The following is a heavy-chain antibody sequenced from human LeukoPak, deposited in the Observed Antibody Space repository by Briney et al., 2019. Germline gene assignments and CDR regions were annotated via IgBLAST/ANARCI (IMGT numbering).Heavy chain of an antibody. V-gene: IGHV1-8*01. Sequence: ASVKVSCKASGYTFTSYDINWVRQATGQGLEWMGWMNPNSGNTGYAQKFQGRVTMTRNTSISTAYMELSSLRSEDTAVYYCARVHDFGEWLVYWGQGTLVTVSS. D-gene: IGHD6-19*01. CDR1: GYTFTSYD. J-gene: IGHJ4*02. CDR3: ARVHDFGEWLVY. CDR2: MNPNSGNT.